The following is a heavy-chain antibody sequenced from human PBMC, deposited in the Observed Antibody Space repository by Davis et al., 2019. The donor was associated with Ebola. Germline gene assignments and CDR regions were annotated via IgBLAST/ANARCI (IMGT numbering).Heavy chain of an antibody. CDR1: GFPFSSYW. CDR2: INSDGSST. Sequence: GESLKISCAASGFPFSSYWMHWVRQAPGKGLVWVSRINSDGSSTSYADSVKGRFTISRDNAKNTLYLQMNSLRAEDTAVYYCARDVGWLQPYYFDYWGQGTLVTVSS. CDR3: ARDVGWLQPYYFDY. V-gene: IGHV3-74*01. D-gene: IGHD5-24*01. J-gene: IGHJ4*02.